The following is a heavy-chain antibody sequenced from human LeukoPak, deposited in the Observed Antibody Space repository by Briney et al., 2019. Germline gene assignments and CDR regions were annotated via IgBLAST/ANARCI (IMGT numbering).Heavy chain of an antibody. J-gene: IGHJ6*03. CDR3: ARVVPSARDFGAWNYYYYMDV. CDR1: GYTFTSYG. D-gene: IGHD3-3*01. V-gene: IGHV1-18*01. Sequence: ASVKVSCKASGYTFTSYGISWVRQAPGQGLEWMGWISAYNGNTNYAQKLQGRVTMTTDTSTSTAYMELRSLRSDDTAVCYCARVVPSARDFGAWNYYYYMDVWGKGTTVTVSS. CDR2: ISAYNGNT.